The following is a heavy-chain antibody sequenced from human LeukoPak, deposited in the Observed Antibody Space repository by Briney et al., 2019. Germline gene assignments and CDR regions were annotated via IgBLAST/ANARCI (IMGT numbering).Heavy chain of an antibody. CDR2: ISDYNGNT. CDR1: GYTFTSFG. D-gene: IGHD6-19*01. J-gene: IGHJ6*04. Sequence: GASVKVSCKASGYTFTSFGISWVRQAPGQGLEWLGWISDYNGNTKYAQRLQGRVTMTTDTSTSTAYMELRSLRSDDTAVYYCARDHHAGDSSDWQYHLGQHFLDVWGKGTTVTVSS. V-gene: IGHV1-18*01. CDR3: ARDHHAGDSSDWQYHLGQHFLDV.